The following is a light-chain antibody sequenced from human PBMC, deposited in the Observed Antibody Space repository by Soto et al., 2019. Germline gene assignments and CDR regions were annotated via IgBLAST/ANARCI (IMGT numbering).Light chain of an antibody. CDR1: SSDVGNYNY. Sequence: QSALTQPASVSGSPGQSITVSCTGTSSDVGNYNYVSWYQQYPGKAPKLMIYEVSNRPSGISNRFSGSKSGNTASLTISGLQADDEAVYYCSSYTSSGSLVLFGGGTKLTVL. CDR2: EVS. V-gene: IGLV2-14*01. J-gene: IGLJ2*01. CDR3: SSYTSSGSLVL.